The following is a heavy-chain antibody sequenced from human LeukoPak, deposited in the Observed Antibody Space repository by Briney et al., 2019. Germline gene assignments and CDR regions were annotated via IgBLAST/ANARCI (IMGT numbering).Heavy chain of an antibody. Sequence: ASVKVSCKASGYTFTSYDINWVRQATGQGLEWMGWMNPNSGNTGYAQKFQGRVTITRNTSISTAYMELSSVRSEDTAVYYCALDYGDSWFDYWGQGTLVTVSS. CDR1: GYTFTSYD. V-gene: IGHV1-8*03. D-gene: IGHD4-17*01. J-gene: IGHJ4*02. CDR3: ALDYGDSWFDY. CDR2: MNPNSGNT.